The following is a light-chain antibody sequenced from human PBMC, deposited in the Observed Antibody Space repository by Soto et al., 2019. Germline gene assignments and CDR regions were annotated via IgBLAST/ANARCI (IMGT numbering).Light chain of an antibody. CDR2: GAS. CDR3: HRYVT. CDR1: QSLHDS. J-gene: IGKJ1*01. V-gene: IGKV3-20*01. Sequence: EIVLTQSPATLSLSPGERVTLSCRASQSLHDSLKWYQEKPGQAPRVLMYGASIRAAGVTDRCSGSGSGTEFTLTVGRVEPEDFSVYYSHRYVTFGQGTKVDI.